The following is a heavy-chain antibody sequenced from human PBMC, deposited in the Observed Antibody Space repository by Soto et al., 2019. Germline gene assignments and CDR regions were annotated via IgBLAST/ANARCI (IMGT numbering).Heavy chain of an antibody. CDR1: GFTFSSCA. Sequence: QVHLVESGGGVVQPGRSLRLSCAASGFTFSSCAMHWVRQVPGKGLEWLAVVSHDGSLYPYADSVKGRFSISRDNSRKTLYLQMTSLRPEDTAVYYCVKAPSDTWSFASWGQGPLVTVSS. J-gene: IGHJ4*02. V-gene: IGHV3-30*18. CDR3: VKAPSDTWSFAS. CDR2: VSHDGSLY. D-gene: IGHD2-8*02.